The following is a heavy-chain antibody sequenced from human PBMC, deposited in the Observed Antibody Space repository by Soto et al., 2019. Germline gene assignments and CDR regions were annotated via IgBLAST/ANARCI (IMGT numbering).Heavy chain of an antibody. Sequence: SETLSLTCTVSGDSVRNQYWSWIRRPPGRGLEWIGYIYRSGSTKYNPSLKSRLTISVDTSKNQFSLKLSSVTAADTAVYYCARVVTMIVVPTYFDYWGQGTLVTVSS. CDR1: GDSVRNQY. CDR3: ARVVTMIVVPTYFDY. V-gene: IGHV4-4*09. CDR2: IYRSGST. J-gene: IGHJ4*02. D-gene: IGHD3-22*01.